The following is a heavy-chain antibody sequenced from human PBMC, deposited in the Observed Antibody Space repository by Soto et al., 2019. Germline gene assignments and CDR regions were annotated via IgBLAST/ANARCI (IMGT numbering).Heavy chain of an antibody. Sequence: ETLSLTCTVSGGSISSSSYYWGWIRQPPGKGLEWIGSIYYSGSTYYNPSLKSRVTISVDTSKNQFSLKLSSVTAADTAVYYCARTPWNDFFDYWGQGTLVTVSS. J-gene: IGHJ4*02. V-gene: IGHV4-39*01. CDR3: ARTPWNDFFDY. D-gene: IGHD1-1*01. CDR1: GGSISSSSYY. CDR2: IYYSGST.